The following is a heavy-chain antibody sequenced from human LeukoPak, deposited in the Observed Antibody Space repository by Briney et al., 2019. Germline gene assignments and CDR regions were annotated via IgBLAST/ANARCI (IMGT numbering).Heavy chain of an antibody. CDR1: GDSVSSNSAA. J-gene: IGHJ3*02. V-gene: IGHV6-1*01. CDR3: AQGDQAFDI. Sequence: SQTLSLTCAISGDSVSSNSAAWNWIRQSPSRGLEWLGRTYYRTKWHNNYAVSVESRIIINPDTSKNQFSLQLNSVTPEDTAVYYCAQGDQAFDIWGQGTMVTVSS. D-gene: IGHD3-16*01. CDR2: TYYRTKWHN.